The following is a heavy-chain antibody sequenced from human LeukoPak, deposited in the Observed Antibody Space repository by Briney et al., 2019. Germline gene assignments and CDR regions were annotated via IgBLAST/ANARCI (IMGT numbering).Heavy chain of an antibody. J-gene: IGHJ4*02. D-gene: IGHD6-25*01. Sequence: IPSETLSLTCTVSGGSISIISSSTYYWGWIRQAPGKGLEWIGSLYYDENSHYNPSLKSRATLSVDTSNNQFSLKLTSVTAADAAVYFCARQLPTAAADTRGYFDYWGQGTVVTVSS. V-gene: IGHV4-39*01. CDR2: LYYDENS. CDR1: GGSISIISSSTYY. CDR3: ARQLPTAAADTRGYFDY.